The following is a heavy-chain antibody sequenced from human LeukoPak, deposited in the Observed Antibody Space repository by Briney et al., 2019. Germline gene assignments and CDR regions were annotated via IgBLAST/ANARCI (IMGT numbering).Heavy chain of an antibody. CDR3: ARDHYRLWHYYYGMDV. Sequence: ASVKVSCKASGGTFSSYAISWVRQAPGQGLEWMGRIIPILGIANYAQKFQGRVTITADKSTSTAYMELSSLRSEDMAVYYCARDHYRLWHYYYGMDVWGQGTTVTVSS. V-gene: IGHV1-69*04. CDR2: IIPILGIA. D-gene: IGHD4/OR15-4a*01. CDR1: GGTFSSYA. J-gene: IGHJ6*02.